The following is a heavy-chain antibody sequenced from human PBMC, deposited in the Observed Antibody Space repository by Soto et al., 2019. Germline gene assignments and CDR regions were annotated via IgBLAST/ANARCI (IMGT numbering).Heavy chain of an antibody. CDR3: AKEHDGSGSYYCY. V-gene: IGHV6-1*01. D-gene: IGHD3-10*01. CDR2: TYYRSKWFH. Sequence: PSQTLSLTCAISGDSVSSNSAAWNWIRQSPSRGLEWLGRTYYRSKWFHDYAVSVKSRITINSDTYKNQFSLQLNSVTPEDTAGLYCAKEHDGSGSYYCYWGQGTLVTVSS. J-gene: IGHJ4*02. CDR1: GDSVSSNSAA.